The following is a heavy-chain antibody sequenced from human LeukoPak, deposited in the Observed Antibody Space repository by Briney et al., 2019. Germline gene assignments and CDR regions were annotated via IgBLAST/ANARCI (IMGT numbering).Heavy chain of an antibody. D-gene: IGHD3-10*01. CDR2: MNPNSGNT. J-gene: IGHJ6*03. V-gene: IGHV1-8*01. CDR3: ARGLGVRGVIITYYYYYMDV. CDR1: GYTFTSYD. Sequence: ASVKVSCKASGYTFTSYDINWVRQATGQGLEWMGWMNPNSGNTGYAQKFQGRVTMTRNTSISTAYMELSSLRSEDTAAYYCARGLGVRGVIITYYYYYMDVWGKGTTVTVSS.